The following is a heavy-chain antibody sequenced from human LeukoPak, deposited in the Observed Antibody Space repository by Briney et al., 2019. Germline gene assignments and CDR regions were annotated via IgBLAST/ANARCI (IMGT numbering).Heavy chain of an antibody. CDR1: GFTFDDYA. J-gene: IGHJ4*02. V-gene: IGHV3-9*01. CDR3: ARPRGCGSARCNNFDS. Sequence: GGSLRLSCAASGFTFDDYAMHWVRQAPGKALEWVSGISWNSGSIGYVDSVKGRFIISRDNARNSLYLQMNNLRAEDTAVYYCARPRGCGSARCNNFDSWGQGTLVTVSS. CDR2: ISWNSGSI. D-gene: IGHD2-2*01.